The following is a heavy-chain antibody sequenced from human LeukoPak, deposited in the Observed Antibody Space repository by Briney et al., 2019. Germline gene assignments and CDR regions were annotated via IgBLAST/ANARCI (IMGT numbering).Heavy chain of an antibody. Sequence: GGSLRLSCASSGFTFDDYAMHWVRQAPGKGLEGVSLISGDGGSTYYADSVKGRFTISRDNSKNSLSVQMNSLRPEDTALYYCAKDSGSPSRMWAAAGTSEYFQHWGQGTLVTVSS. CDR2: ISGDGGST. CDR3: AKDSGSPSRMWAAAGTSEYFQH. V-gene: IGHV3-43*02. J-gene: IGHJ1*01. CDR1: GFTFDDYA. D-gene: IGHD6-13*01.